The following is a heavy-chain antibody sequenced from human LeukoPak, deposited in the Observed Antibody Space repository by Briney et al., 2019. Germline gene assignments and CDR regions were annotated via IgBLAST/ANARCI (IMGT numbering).Heavy chain of an antibody. J-gene: IGHJ4*02. CDR3: AREYCDSTTCYKTIDY. D-gene: IGHD2-2*02. V-gene: IGHV3-64*01. Sequence: GGSLRLSCAASEFTFSIYARHWFRQAPGKGLEYVSAITSNGGSAYYANSVKGRFTISRDNSKNTLYLQMGSLRAEDMAVYYCAREYCDSTTCYKTIDYWGQGTLVTVSS. CDR1: EFTFSIYA. CDR2: ITSNGGSA.